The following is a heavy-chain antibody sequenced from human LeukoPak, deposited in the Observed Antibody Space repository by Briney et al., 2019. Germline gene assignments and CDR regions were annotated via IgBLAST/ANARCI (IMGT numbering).Heavy chain of an antibody. CDR1: GGSISSGGYY. D-gene: IGHD3-10*01. Sequence: PSQTLSLTCTVSGGSISSGGYYWSWIRQPPGKGLEWIGYIYHSGSTYYNPSLKSRVTISVDRSKNQFSLKLSSVTAADTAVYYCAREIAGGGPFDYWGQGTLVTVSS. V-gene: IGHV4-30-2*01. J-gene: IGHJ4*02. CDR3: AREIAGGGPFDY. CDR2: IYHSGST.